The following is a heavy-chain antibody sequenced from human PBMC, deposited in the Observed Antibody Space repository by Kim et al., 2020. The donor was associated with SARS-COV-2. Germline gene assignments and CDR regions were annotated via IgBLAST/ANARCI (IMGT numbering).Heavy chain of an antibody. CDR1: GFTFGDYA. J-gene: IGHJ4*02. CDR3: AKAGYYDFWSGNFDY. V-gene: IGHV3-9*01. CDR2: ISWNSGSI. Sequence: GGSLRLSCAASGFTFGDYAMHWVRQAPGKGLEWVSGISWNSGSIGYADSVKGRFTISRDNAKNSLYLQMNSLRAEDTALYYCAKAGYYDFWSGNFDYWGQGTLVTVSS. D-gene: IGHD3-3*01.